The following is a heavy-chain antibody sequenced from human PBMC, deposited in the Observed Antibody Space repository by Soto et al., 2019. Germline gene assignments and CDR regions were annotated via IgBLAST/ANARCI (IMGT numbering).Heavy chain of an antibody. J-gene: IGHJ4*02. CDR1: GFTFNYYG. Sequence: SLRLSCAASGFTFNYYGMSWVRQAPGKGLEWVSTISGSGGSTYYADAVKGRFTISRDNSKNTLYLQMNSLRAADTAVYYCAKRPLAAAGHFEYWCQGILVPV. V-gene: IGHV3-23*01. D-gene: IGHD6-13*01. CDR2: ISGSGGST. CDR3: AKRPLAAAGHFEY.